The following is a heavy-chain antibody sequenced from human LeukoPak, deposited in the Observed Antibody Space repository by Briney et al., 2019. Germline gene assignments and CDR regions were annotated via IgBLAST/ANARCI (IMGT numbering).Heavy chain of an antibody. CDR2: INHSGST. J-gene: IGHJ5*02. V-gene: IGHV4-34*01. Sequence: SETLSLTCAGYGGSFSGYYWSWIRQPPGKGLEWIGEINHSGSTNSNPSLKSRVTISVDTSKNQFSLKLSSVTAADTAVYYCARLGGMVRGAAPWGQGTLVTVSS. D-gene: IGHD3-10*01. CDR1: GGSFSGYY. CDR3: ARLGGMVRGAAP.